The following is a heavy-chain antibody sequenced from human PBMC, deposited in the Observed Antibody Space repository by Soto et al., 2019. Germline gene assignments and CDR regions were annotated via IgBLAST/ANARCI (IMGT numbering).Heavy chain of an antibody. V-gene: IGHV3-30*18. D-gene: IGHD3-22*01. CDR2: ISYDGSNK. CDR3: AKDARVITEHDAFDI. CDR1: GFTFSSYG. J-gene: IGHJ3*02. Sequence: QAQLVESGGGVVQPGRSLRLSCAASGFTFSSYGMHWVRQAPGKGLEWVAVISYDGSNKYYADSVKGRFTISRDNSKNTLYLQMNSLRAEDTAVYYCAKDARVITEHDAFDIWGQGTMVTVSS.